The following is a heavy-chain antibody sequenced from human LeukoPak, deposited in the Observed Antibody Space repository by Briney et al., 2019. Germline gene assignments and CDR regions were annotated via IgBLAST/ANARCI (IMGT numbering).Heavy chain of an antibody. CDR1: GFTFGTYA. J-gene: IGHJ4*02. CDR2: ISGSGGGT. V-gene: IGHV3-23*01. D-gene: IGHD3-10*01. CDR3: AKGGGSGSYYIFDF. Sequence: GGSLRLSCVASGFTFGTYAMNWVRQAPGKGLEWVSGISGSGGGTYYGDSVKGRFTISRDNSKNTVYLQMDNRRADDTAVYYCAKGGGSGSYYIFDFWGQGTLVTVSS.